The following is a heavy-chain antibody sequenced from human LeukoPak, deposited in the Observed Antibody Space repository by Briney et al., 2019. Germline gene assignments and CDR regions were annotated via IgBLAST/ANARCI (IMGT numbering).Heavy chain of an antibody. Sequence: GGSLRLSCAASGFTFSSYGMHWVRQAPGKGLEWVAFIRYDGSNKYYADSVKGRFTISRDNSKNTLYLQMNSLRAEATAVYYCAKDYYDSSGYYYLDYWGQGTLVTVSS. CDR1: GFTFSSYG. V-gene: IGHV3-30*02. CDR3: AKDYYDSSGYYYLDY. J-gene: IGHJ4*02. D-gene: IGHD3-22*01. CDR2: IRYDGSNK.